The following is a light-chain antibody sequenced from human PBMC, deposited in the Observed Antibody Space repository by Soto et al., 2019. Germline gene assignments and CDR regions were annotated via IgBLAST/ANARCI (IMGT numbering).Light chain of an antibody. J-gene: IGLJ2*01. CDR3: SSYRSSRTLVV. CDR2: EVS. Sequence: QSALTQPASVSGSPGQSITISCTGTSSDVGGYNYFSWYQQHQGKAPKLMIYEVSNRPSGVSNRFSGSKSGNTASLTISGLRAAYEAAYYCSSYRSSRTLVVFGGGTTLTVL. CDR1: SSDVGGYNY. V-gene: IGLV2-14*01.